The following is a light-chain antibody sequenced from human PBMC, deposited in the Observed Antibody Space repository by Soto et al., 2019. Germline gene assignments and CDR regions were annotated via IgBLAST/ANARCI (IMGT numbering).Light chain of an antibody. CDR1: SSDVGSYNL. J-gene: IGLJ2*01. CDR3: CSYAGSSTFVV. Sequence: QSVLTQPASVSGSPGQSITISCTGTSSDVGSYNLVSWYQQHPGKAPKLMIYEGSKRPSGVSKRFSGSKSGNTASLTISGFQAEDEADYYCCSYAGSSTFVVFGGGTKVTVL. V-gene: IGLV2-23*03. CDR2: EGS.